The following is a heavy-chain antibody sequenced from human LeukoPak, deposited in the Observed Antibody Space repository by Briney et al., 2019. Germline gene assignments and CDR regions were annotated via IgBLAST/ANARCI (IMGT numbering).Heavy chain of an antibody. V-gene: IGHV3-23*01. CDR3: AKLFDSSGYYYSDY. Sequence: GGSLRLSCAASGFTFSSYAMSWVRQAPGKGLEWVSAISGSGGSTYYADSVKGRFTISRDNSKNTLYLQMNSLRAEDTAVYYCAKLFDSSGYYYSDYWGQGTPVTVSS. CDR2: ISGSGGST. CDR1: GFTFSSYA. D-gene: IGHD3-22*01. J-gene: IGHJ4*02.